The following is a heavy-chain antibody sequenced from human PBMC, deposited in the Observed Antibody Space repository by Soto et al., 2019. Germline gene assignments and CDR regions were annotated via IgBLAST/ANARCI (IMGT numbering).Heavy chain of an antibody. CDR3: ARSTIRPYSSSLGEDYYYGMDV. V-gene: IGHV1-46*01. J-gene: IGHJ6*02. Sequence: QVQLVQSGAEVKKPGASVKVSCKASGYTFTSYYMHWVRQAPGQGLEWMGIINPSGGSTSYAQKFQGRVTMTRDTSTSTVYMELSSLRSEDTAVYYCARSTIRPYSSSLGEDYYYGMDVWVQGTTVTVSS. D-gene: IGHD6-6*01. CDR1: GYTFTSYY. CDR2: INPSGGST.